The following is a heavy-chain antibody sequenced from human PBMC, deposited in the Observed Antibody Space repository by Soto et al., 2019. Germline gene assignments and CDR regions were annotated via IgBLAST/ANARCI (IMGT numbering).Heavy chain of an antibody. J-gene: IGHJ6*02. D-gene: IGHD3-16*01. CDR1: GYIFVNYG. Sequence: QVQLVQSGDEVKKPGASVTVSCKASGYIFVNYGIAWVRQAQGQGLEWMGWISPYTGNTHSATKVQGRLTMTTDTSTSTAYMDLGSLTSDDTAVYYCVMVDNYVTPTPQDVWGQGTTVTVSS. CDR3: VMVDNYVTPTPQDV. CDR2: ISPYTGNT. V-gene: IGHV1-18*01.